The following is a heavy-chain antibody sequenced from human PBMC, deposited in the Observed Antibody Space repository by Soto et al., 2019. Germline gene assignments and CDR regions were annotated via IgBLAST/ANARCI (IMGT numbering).Heavy chain of an antibody. V-gene: IGHV2-5*02. D-gene: IGHD3-10*02. CDR2: IYWDDDK. CDR1: GFSLSTSGVG. J-gene: IGHJ6*02. Sequence: SGPTLVNPTQTLTLTCTFSGFSLSTSGVGVGWIRQPPEKALEWLALIYWDDDKRYSPSLKSRLAITKDTSKTQVVLTLTNMDPVDTATYYCARFQSYYYDWGDYYYYPMDVWGQGTTVTVSS. CDR3: ARFQSYYYDWGDYYYYPMDV.